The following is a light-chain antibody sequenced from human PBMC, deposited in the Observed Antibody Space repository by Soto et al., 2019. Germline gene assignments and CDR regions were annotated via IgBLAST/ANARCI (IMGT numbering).Light chain of an antibody. CDR1: QDIKNY. CDR3: QQYDFRPMYT. Sequence: DIQMTQSPSSLSASVGDRVTITCQASQDIKNYLHWYQQKPGKAPKLLIYDASNLTTGVPSRFGGSGSGTHFPFTIFSLQPEDIATYFCQQYDFRPMYTFGQGTKVEIK. J-gene: IGKJ2*01. V-gene: IGKV1-33*01. CDR2: DAS.